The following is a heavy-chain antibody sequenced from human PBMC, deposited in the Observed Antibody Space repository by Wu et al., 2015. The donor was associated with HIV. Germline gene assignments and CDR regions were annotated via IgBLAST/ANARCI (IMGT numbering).Heavy chain of an antibody. J-gene: IGHJ4*02. Sequence: QVHLVQSGAEVKKPGSSVKISCKAAGGTFRTYAISWVRQAPGHGLEWMGGIIRIFDTADYAQKFQGXVTITADESTDTAYLELSSLRADDTAVYYCARVNQLGSGFDYWGQGTLVTVSS. D-gene: IGHD1-1*01. CDR3: ARVNQLGSGFDY. CDR1: GGTFRTYA. CDR2: IIRIFDTA. V-gene: IGHV1-69*12.